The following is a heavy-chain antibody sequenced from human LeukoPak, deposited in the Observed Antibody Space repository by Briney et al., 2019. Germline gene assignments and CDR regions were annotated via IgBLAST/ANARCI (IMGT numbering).Heavy chain of an antibody. V-gene: IGHV4-34*01. CDR1: GGSFSGYY. J-gene: IGHJ4*02. D-gene: IGHD2-15*01. CDR3: ARGQVVRDF. CDR2: INHSGST. Sequence: SETLSLTCAVYGGSFSGYYWSWIRQPPGKGLEWIGEINHSGSTNYNPSPESRVTISIDMSKNQFSLKLISVTAADTAVYYCARGQVVRDFWGQGTLVTVSS.